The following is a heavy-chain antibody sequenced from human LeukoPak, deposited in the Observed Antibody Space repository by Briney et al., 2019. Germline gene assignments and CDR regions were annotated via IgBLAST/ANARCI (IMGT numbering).Heavy chain of an antibody. CDR1: GGSFTGYY. CDR2: INHGGST. Sequence: SETLSLTCAVYGGSFTGYYWSWIRQPPGKGLEWIGEINHGGSTNYNPSLKSRVTVSLDTSKNHFSLILKSLTAADTAVYYCARAQYAWFDPWGQGNLVTVSS. CDR3: ARAQYAWFDP. J-gene: IGHJ5*02. V-gene: IGHV4-34*01.